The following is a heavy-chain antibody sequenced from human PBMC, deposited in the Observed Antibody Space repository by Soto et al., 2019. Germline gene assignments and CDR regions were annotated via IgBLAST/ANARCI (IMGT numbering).Heavy chain of an antibody. J-gene: IGHJ3*02. CDR2: IDYYGST. V-gene: IGHV4-59*01. D-gene: IGHD3-9*01. CDR1: GGSISGYY. Sequence: PSETLSLTCTVSGGSISGYYWSWIRQPPGKRLEWIGYIDYYGSTNYNPSLKSRVTISVDTSKKQFSLNLGSVTAAHTAIYYWAKYFAWPSGFDIWGQGTMVTVSS. CDR3: AKYFAWPSGFDI.